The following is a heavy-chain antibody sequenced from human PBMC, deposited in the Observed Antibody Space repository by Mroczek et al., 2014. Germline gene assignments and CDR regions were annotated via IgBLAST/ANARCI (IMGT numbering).Heavy chain of an antibody. Sequence: QVQLVESGAEVKKPGASVKVSCKASGYTFTSYGISWVRQAPGQGLEWMGWISAYNGNTNYAQKLQGRVTMTADTSTSTAYMELRSLRSDDTAVYYCARDDFDVDTMYYFDYWGQGTLVTVSS. V-gene: IGHV1-18*01. D-gene: IGHD5-12*01. CDR2: ISAYNGNT. CDR1: GYTFTSYG. CDR3: ARDDFDVDTMYYFDY. J-gene: IGHJ4*02.